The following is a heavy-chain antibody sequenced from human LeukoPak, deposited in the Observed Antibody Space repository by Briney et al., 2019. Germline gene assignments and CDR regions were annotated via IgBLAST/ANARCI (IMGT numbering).Heavy chain of an antibody. CDR3: ARRRFNSWLVSSYYFDY. CDR1: GYSFTSYW. V-gene: IGHV5-10-1*01. J-gene: IGHJ4*02. D-gene: IGHD6-19*01. CDR2: IDLSDSYT. Sequence: GESLKISCKGSGYSFTSYWISWVRQMPGKGLEWMGRIDLSDSYTNYSPSFQGHVTISADKSITTAYLQWSSLKASDTAMYYCARRRFNSWLVSSYYFDYWGQGTLVTVSS.